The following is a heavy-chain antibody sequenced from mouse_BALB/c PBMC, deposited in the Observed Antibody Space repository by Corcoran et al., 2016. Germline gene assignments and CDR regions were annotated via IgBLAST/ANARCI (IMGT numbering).Heavy chain of an antibody. CDR3: ARSGYGNSAWFAY. CDR1: GFNIKDTY. J-gene: IGHJ3*01. V-gene: IGHV14-3*02. D-gene: IGHD2-1*01. CDR2: IDPANGNT. Sequence: EVQLQQSGAELVKPGASVKLSCTASGFNIKDTYIHWVKQRPEQGLEWIGRIDPANGNTKYDPKFQGKATITADTSSNTAYLQLSSLTSEVTAVYYCARSGYGNSAWFAYWGQGTLVTVSA.